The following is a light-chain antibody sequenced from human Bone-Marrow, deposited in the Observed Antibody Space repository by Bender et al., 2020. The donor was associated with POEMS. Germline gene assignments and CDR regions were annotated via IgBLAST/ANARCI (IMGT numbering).Light chain of an antibody. J-gene: IGLJ3*02. V-gene: IGLV1-47*01. CDR3: ATWDDTLSGRGV. Sequence: QSVLTQPPSASGTPGQRVTISCSGGTYNVDTNYVSWYQQLPGAAPKLLIYRNSQRPSGVPDRFSGSKSANSASLAISGLRSEDEADYYCATWDDTLSGRGVFGGGTRLTVL. CDR2: RNS. CDR1: TYNVDTNY.